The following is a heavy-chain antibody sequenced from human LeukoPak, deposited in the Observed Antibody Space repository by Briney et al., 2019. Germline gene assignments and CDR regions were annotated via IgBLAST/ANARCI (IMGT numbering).Heavy chain of an antibody. J-gene: IGHJ4*02. D-gene: IGHD3-16*01. CDR1: GYTFTTYG. V-gene: IGHV1-18*01. CDR2: ITTYSGNT. CDR3: ATPLIGQGVSLGY. Sequence: ASVKVSCKASGYTFTTYGISWVRQAPGQGLEWMGWITTYSGNTYYAQKLQGRVTMTTDTSTSTAYMELRSLRSDDTAVCYCATPLIGQGVSLGYWGQGTLVTVSS.